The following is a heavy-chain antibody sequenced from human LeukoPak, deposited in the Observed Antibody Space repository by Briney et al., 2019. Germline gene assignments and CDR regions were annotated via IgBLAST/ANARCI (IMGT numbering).Heavy chain of an antibody. D-gene: IGHD3-22*01. Sequence: PGGSLRLSCAASGFTVSGNYMSWVRQAPGKGLEWVSIIYSGGSTYYADSVKDRFTISRDNSKNTLYLQMDSLRAEDTAMYYCARGYFDSSGEFDYWGQGTLVTVSS. CDR1: GFTVSGNY. J-gene: IGHJ4*02. CDR2: IYSGGST. V-gene: IGHV3-66*01. CDR3: ARGYFDSSGEFDY.